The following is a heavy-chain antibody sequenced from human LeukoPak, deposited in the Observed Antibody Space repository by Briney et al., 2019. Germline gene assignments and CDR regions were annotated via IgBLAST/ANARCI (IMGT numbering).Heavy chain of an antibody. CDR1: GYTFTSYG. CDR3: ARVTMDLYYYGMDD. CDR2: ISAYNGNT. J-gene: IGHJ6*02. D-gene: IGHD3-10*01. V-gene: IGHV1-18*01. Sequence: ASVKVSCKASGYTFTSYGISWVRQAPGQGLEWMGWISAYNGNTNYAQKLQGRVTMTTDTSTSTAYMELRSLRSDDTAVYYCARVTMDLYYYGMDDWGQGTTVTVSS.